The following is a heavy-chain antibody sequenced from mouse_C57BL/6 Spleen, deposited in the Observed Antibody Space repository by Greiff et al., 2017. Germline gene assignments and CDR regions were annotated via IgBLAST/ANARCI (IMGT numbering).Heavy chain of an antibody. V-gene: IGHV5-6*01. CDR2: ISSGGSYT. D-gene: IGHD2-3*01. CDR3: ARKNDFDY. CDR1: GFTFSSYG. Sequence: VQLQQSGGDLVKPGGSLKLSCAASGFTFSSYGMSWVRQTPDKRLEWVATISSGGSYTYYPDSVKGRFTISRDNAKNTLYLQMSSLKSEDTAMYYCARKNDFDYWGQGTTLTVSS. J-gene: IGHJ2*01.